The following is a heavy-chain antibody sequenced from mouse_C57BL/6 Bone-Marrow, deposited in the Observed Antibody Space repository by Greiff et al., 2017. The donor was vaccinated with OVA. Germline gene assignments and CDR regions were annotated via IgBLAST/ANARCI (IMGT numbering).Heavy chain of an antibody. CDR2: ISSGSSTI. Sequence: EVQGVESGEGLVKPGGSLKLSCAASGFTFSDYGMHWVRQAPEKGLEWVAYISSGSSTIYYADTVKGRFTISRDNAKNTLFLQMTSLRSEDTAMYYCASVVARYYYAMDYWGQGTSVTVSS. V-gene: IGHV5-17*01. J-gene: IGHJ4*01. CDR1: GFTFSDYG. CDR3: ASVVARYYYAMDY. D-gene: IGHD1-1*01.